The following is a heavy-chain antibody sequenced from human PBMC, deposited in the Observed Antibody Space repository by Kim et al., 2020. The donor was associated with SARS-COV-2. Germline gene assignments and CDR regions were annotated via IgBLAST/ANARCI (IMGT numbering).Heavy chain of an antibody. J-gene: IGHJ4*02. D-gene: IGHD3-3*01. V-gene: IGHV1-3*01. CDR3: ARGTYYDFWSGYPHYFDY. Sequence: QGRVTITRDTSASTAYMELSSLRSGDTAVYYCARGTYYDFWSGYPHYFDYWGQGTLVTVSS.